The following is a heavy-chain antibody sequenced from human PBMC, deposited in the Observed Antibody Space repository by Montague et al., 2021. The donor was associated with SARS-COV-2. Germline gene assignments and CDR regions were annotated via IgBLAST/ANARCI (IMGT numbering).Heavy chain of an antibody. CDR1: GGSISSYY. V-gene: IGHV4-4*07. CDR3: ARGSFGMGAFDI. D-gene: IGHD1-14*01. CDR2: IYTSGST. Sequence: SETLSLTCTVSGGSISSYYWSWIRQPAGKGLEWIGLIYTSGSTNYNPSLKSRVTMSLDTSKNQFSLKLRSVTAADTAEYYCARGSFGMGAFDIWGQGTMVTVSS. J-gene: IGHJ3*02.